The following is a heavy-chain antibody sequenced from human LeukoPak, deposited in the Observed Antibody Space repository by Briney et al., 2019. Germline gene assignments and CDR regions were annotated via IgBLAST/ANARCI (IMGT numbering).Heavy chain of an antibody. D-gene: IGHD3-10*01. CDR3: ARGGTYYYGSGTYNWFDP. CDR1: GFTFSRYW. Sequence: SGGSVRLSCAASGFTFSRYWMIWLREAPGKGLEGVANIKQDGSEKYYVDSVKGRFTISRDNAKNSLYLQMNSLRAEDTAVYYCARGGTYYYGSGTYNWFDPWGQGTLVTVSS. V-gene: IGHV3-7*03. J-gene: IGHJ5*02. CDR2: IKQDGSEK.